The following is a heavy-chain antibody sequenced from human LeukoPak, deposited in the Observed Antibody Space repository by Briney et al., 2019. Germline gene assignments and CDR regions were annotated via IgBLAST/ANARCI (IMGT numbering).Heavy chain of an antibody. CDR2: IYPGDSDT. V-gene: IGHV5-51*01. D-gene: IGHD6-13*01. CDR1: GYSFTSYW. J-gene: IGHJ6*02. CDR3: ARHSGSSSWYTNYYYGMDV. Sequence: TGESLKISCKGSGYSFTSYWIGWVRQMPGKGLEWMGIIYPGDSDTRYSPSFQGQVTISADKSISTAYLQWSSLKASDTAMYYCARHSGSSSWYTNYYYGMDVWGQGTTVTVSS.